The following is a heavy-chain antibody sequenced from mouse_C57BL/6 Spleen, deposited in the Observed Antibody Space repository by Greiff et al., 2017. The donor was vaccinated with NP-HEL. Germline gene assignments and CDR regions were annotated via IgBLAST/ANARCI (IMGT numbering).Heavy chain of an antibody. V-gene: IGHV7-3*01. CDR3: ARYLYYYGSSYGGYFDV. Sequence: EVKLVESGGGLVQPGGSLSLSCAASGFTFTDYYMSWVRQPPGKALEWLGFIRNKANGYTTEYSASVKGRFTISRDNSQSILYLQMNALRAEDSATYYCARYLYYYGSSYGGYFDVWGTGTTVTVSS. CDR2: IRNKANGYTT. D-gene: IGHD1-1*01. CDR1: GFTFTDYY. J-gene: IGHJ1*03.